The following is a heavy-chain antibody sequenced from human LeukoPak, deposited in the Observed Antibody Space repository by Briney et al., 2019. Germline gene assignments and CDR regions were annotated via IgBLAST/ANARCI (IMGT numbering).Heavy chain of an antibody. J-gene: IGHJ4*02. V-gene: IGHV1-8*03. CDR1: GYTFTGYY. D-gene: IGHD2-2*01. CDR2: MNPNSGNT. CDR3: ARGGGYCSSTSCYGVDY. Sequence: GASVKVSCKASGYTFTGYYMHWVRQATGQGLEWMGWMNPNSGNTGYAQKFQGRVTITRNTSISTAYMELSSLRSEDTAVYYCARGGGYCSSTSCYGVDYWGQGTLVTVSS.